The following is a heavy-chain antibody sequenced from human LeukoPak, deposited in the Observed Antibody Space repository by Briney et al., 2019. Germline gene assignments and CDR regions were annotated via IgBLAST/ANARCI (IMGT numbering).Heavy chain of an antibody. Sequence: PGGPLRLSCAASGFTFISDAMSWVRQAPGKGMEWVSAISGICASTYYADSVKGRFTISRDNSKNTLYVQMNSLRAEDTFVYYWAKDSDDQWLVRKSHNFDYWGQGTLVTVSS. D-gene: IGHD6-19*01. CDR1: GFTFISDA. J-gene: IGHJ4*02. V-gene: IGHV3-23*01. CDR3: AKDSDDQWLVRKSHNFDY. CDR2: ISGICAST.